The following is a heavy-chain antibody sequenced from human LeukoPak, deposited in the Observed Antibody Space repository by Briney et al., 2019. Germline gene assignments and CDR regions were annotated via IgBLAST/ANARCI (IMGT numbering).Heavy chain of an antibody. CDR3: AXXXAXGTXYFDY. Sequence: SETLSLTCTVSGGSISSYYWSWIRQPPGKGLEWIGYIYYSGSTNYNPSLKSRVTISVDTSKNQFSLKLSSVTAANTAVYYRAXXXAXGTXYFDYWGQGTLVTVSS. CDR1: GGSISSYY. D-gene: IGHD1-26*01. CDR2: IYYSGST. J-gene: IGHJ4*02. V-gene: IGHV4-59*01.